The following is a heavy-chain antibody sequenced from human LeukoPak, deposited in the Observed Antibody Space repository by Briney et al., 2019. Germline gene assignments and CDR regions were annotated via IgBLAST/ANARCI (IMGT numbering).Heavy chain of an antibody. CDR1: GFTFSSYS. CDR3: ARDFGGYYENYFDY. Sequence: GGSLRLSCAASGFTFSSYSMNWVRQAPGKGLEWVSSISSSSSYIYYADSVKGRFTISRDNAKNSLYLQMNSPRAEDTAVYYCARDFGGYYENYFDYWGQGTLVTVSS. CDR2: ISSSSSYI. V-gene: IGHV3-21*01. J-gene: IGHJ4*02. D-gene: IGHD3-22*01.